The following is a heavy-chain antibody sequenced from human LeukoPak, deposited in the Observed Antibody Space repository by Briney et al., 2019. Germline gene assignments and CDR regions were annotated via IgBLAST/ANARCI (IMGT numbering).Heavy chain of an antibody. V-gene: IGHV5-51*01. Sequence: GESLKISCKGSGYSFTSHWIGWVRQMPGKGLEWMGIIYPGDSETRYSPSFQGQVTISADKLISTAYLQWSSLKASDTAMYYCARRYYYDSSGYYLAHDAFDIWGQGTMVTVSS. CDR1: GYSFTSHW. J-gene: IGHJ3*02. CDR3: ARRYYYDSSGYYLAHDAFDI. D-gene: IGHD3-22*01. CDR2: IYPGDSET.